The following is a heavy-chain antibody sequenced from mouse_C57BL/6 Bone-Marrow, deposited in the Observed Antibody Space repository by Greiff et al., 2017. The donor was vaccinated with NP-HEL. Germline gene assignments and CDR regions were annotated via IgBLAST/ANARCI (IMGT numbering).Heavy chain of an antibody. V-gene: IGHV5-6*01. CDR3: ARWDYGSNYYFDY. J-gene: IGHJ2*01. CDR2: ISSGGSYT. Sequence: EVKLVESGGDLVKPGGSLKLSCAASGFTFSSYGMSWVRQTPDKRLEWVATISSGGSYTYYPDSVKGRFTISRDNAKNTLYLQMSSLKSEDTAMYYCARWDYGSNYYFDYWGQGTTLTVSS. CDR1: GFTFSSYG. D-gene: IGHD1-1*01.